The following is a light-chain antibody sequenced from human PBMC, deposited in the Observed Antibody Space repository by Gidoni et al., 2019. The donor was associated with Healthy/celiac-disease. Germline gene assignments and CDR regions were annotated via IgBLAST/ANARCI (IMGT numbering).Light chain of an antibody. CDR2: DVS. J-gene: IGLJ2*01. CDR3: CSYAGSYTFYVV. CDR1: SSDVGGYNY. V-gene: IGLV2-11*01. Sequence: QSALTQPRSVSGSPGQSVTISCTGTSSDVGGYNYVSWYQQHPGKAPKLMIYDVSKRPSGVPDRFSGSKSGNTASLTISGLQAEDKADYYCCSYAGSYTFYVVFGGGTKLTVL.